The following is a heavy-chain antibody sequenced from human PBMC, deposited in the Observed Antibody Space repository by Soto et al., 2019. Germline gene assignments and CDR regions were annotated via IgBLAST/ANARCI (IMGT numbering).Heavy chain of an antibody. Sequence: GGSLRLSCAASGFTFSSHAMHWVRQAPGKGLEWVAVISYDGSNKYYADSVKGRFTISRDNSKNTLYLQMNSLRAEDTAVYYCARDMVAALTLYYYYGMDVWGQGTTVTVSS. CDR2: ISYDGSNK. J-gene: IGHJ6*02. CDR1: GFTFSSHA. V-gene: IGHV3-30-3*01. D-gene: IGHD6-6*01. CDR3: ARDMVAALTLYYYYGMDV.